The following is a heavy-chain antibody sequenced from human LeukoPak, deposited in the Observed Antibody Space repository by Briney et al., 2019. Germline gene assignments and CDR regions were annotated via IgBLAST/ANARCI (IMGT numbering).Heavy chain of an antibody. CDR2: IYTSGST. J-gene: IGHJ4*02. D-gene: IGHD2-2*01. CDR1: GDSINSFY. Sequence: NPSETLSLTCTVSGDSINSFYWSWIRQPAGKGLEWIGRIYTSGSTNYSPSLKSRVTMSVDTSKNQFSLKLSSVTAADTAVYYCARDVVAAVGSFDYWGQGTQVTVSS. CDR3: ARDVVAAVGSFDY. V-gene: IGHV4-4*07.